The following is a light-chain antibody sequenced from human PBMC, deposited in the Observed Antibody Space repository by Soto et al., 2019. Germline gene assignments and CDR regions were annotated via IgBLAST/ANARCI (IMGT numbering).Light chain of an antibody. J-gene: IGLJ3*02. CDR3: GTWDSSLSGGV. V-gene: IGLV1-51*01. Sequence: QSVLTQPPSVSAAPGQKVTISCSGSSSNIGIIYVSWYQQLPGTAPKLLIYDNNKRPSGIPDRFSGSKSGTSATLGITGLQTGDEADYYCGTWDSSLSGGVFGGGTKLTVL. CDR2: DNN. CDR1: SSNIGIIY.